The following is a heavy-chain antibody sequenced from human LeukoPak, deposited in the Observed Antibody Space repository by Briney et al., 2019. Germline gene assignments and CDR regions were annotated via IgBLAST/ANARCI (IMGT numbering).Heavy chain of an antibody. CDR3: ARAPQYYDSSGYLSFDY. J-gene: IGHJ4*02. CDR2: VHFSGNT. CDR1: GGSISGYY. Sequence: PSETLSLTCTVSGGSISGYYWTWIRQAPGKGLEWIGYVHFSGNTNYNPSLKSRVTISLDTSKNQFFLKLSSVTAADTAVYYCARAPQYYDSSGYLSFDYWGQGILVTVSS. D-gene: IGHD3-22*01. V-gene: IGHV4-59*01.